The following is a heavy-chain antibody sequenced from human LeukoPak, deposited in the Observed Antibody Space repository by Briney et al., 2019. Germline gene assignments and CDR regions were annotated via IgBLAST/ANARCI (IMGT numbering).Heavy chain of an antibody. D-gene: IGHD3-22*01. J-gene: IGHJ6*03. V-gene: IGHV1-46*01. CDR3: ARGGYYYDSSGYFPQMNYYYYMDV. CDR1: GYTFTRYY. CDR2: INPSGGST. Sequence: ASVKVSCKASGYTFTRYYMHWVRQAPGQGLEWMGTINPSGGSTTYAQKFQGRVTMTRDTSTSTVYMELSSLRSEDTAVYYCARGGYYYDSSGYFPQMNYYYYMDVWGKGTTVTISS.